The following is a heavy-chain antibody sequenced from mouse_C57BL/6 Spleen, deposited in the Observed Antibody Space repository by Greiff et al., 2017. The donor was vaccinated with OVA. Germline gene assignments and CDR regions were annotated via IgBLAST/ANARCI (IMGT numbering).Heavy chain of an antibody. CDR3: ARGDTTVVPFDY. V-gene: IGHV1-54*01. Sequence: VKLMESGAELVRPGTSVKVSCKASGYAFTNYLIEWVKQRPGQGLEWIGVINPGSGGTNYNEKFKGKATLTADKSSSTAYMQLSSLTSEDSAVYFCARGDTTVVPFDYWGQGTTLTVSS. J-gene: IGHJ2*01. CDR2: INPGSGGT. D-gene: IGHD1-1*01. CDR1: GYAFTNYL.